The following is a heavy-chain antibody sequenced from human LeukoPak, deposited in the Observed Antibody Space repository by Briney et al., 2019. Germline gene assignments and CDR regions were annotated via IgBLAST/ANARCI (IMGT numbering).Heavy chain of an antibody. V-gene: IGHV4-39*07. CDR3: AREGVSYYYGSGFDP. CDR1: GGSISSSSYY. D-gene: IGHD3-10*01. Sequence: SETLSLTCTVSGGSISSSSYYWGWIRQPPGKGLEWIGSIYYSGSTYYNPSLKSRVTISVDRSKNQLSLKLSSVTAADTAVYYCAREGVSYYYGSGFDPWGQGTLVTVSS. CDR2: IYYSGST. J-gene: IGHJ5*02.